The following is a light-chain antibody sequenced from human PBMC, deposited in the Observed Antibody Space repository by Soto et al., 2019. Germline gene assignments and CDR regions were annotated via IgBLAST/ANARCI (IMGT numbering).Light chain of an antibody. Sequence: EIVLTQSHATLSLSPGERGTLSCRASESVTNYLAWYQQKPGQAPRLLVYDVSNRATGIPARFSGGGSGADFTLTISNLEPEDFAVYYCQQRSDWPWTFGQGTKVDIK. V-gene: IGKV3-11*01. J-gene: IGKJ1*01. CDR1: ESVTNY. CDR3: QQRSDWPWT. CDR2: DVS.